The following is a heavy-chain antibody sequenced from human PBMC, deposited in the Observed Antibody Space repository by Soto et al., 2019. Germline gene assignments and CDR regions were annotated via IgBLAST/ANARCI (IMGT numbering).Heavy chain of an antibody. CDR3: ARTRKDYVWGSYRLLDY. CDR2: IYSTGNT. CDR1: GGSISTGDYY. Sequence: NPSETLSLTCTVSGGSISTGDYYWSWIRQPPGKGLEWIGYIYSTGNTCYNPSLKSRAAISIDTSKSQMSLKLSAVTAADTAVYYCARTRKDYVWGSYRLLDYWGQGTLVTVSS. V-gene: IGHV4-30-4*01. J-gene: IGHJ4*02. D-gene: IGHD3-16*02.